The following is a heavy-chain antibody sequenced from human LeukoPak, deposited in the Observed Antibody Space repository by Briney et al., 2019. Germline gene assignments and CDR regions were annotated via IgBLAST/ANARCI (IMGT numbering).Heavy chain of an antibody. D-gene: IGHD2-21*02. CDR3: ARQNFLVVTAIRICDY. Sequence: KPSETLSLTCAVYGGSFSGYYWSWIRQPPGKGLEWIGEINHSGSTNYNPSLKSRVTISVDSSKNQFSLKLTSVTAADTAVYYCARQNFLVVTAIRICDYWGQGTVITVSS. CDR2: INHSGST. V-gene: IGHV4-34*01. CDR1: GGSFSGYY. J-gene: IGHJ4*02.